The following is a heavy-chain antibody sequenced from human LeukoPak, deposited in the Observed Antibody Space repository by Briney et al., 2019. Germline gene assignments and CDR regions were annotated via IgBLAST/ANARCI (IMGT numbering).Heavy chain of an antibody. CDR1: GGSISGFY. CDR3: ARDTYYYDSSGYWADY. D-gene: IGHD3-22*01. V-gene: IGHV4-59*01. Sequence: NPSETLSLTCTVSGGSISGFYWTWIRQSPGKGLEWIGHIHYSGRTGYNPSLKSRVTISVDTSKNQFSLKLNSVTAADTAVYYCARDTYYYDSSGYWADYWGQGTLVTVSS. J-gene: IGHJ4*02. CDR2: IHYSGRT.